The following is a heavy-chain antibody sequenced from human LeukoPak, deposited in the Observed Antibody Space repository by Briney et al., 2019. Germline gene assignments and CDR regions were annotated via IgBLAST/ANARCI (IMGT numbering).Heavy chain of an antibody. D-gene: IGHD6-19*01. Sequence: PGRSLRLSCEASGFTFSSYGMHWVRQAPGKGLEWVAVISFDGSNEYYADSVKGRFTISRDNSKNTLYLQMNSPRAEDTAVYYCAKDRSSGNYYYYGMDVWGQGTTVTVSS. CDR1: GFTFSSYG. CDR2: ISFDGSNE. J-gene: IGHJ6*02. CDR3: AKDRSSGNYYYYGMDV. V-gene: IGHV3-30*18.